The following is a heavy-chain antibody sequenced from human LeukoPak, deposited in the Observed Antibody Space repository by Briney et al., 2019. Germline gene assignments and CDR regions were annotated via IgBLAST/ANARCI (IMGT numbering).Heavy chain of an antibody. J-gene: IGHJ4*02. Sequence: ASVKVSCKASGYTFTSYYMHWVRQAPGQGLEWMGIINPSGGSTSYAQKFQGRVTMTRDTSTSTVYMELSSLRSEDTAVYYCAKDQVAPYYYDSKFDYWGQGTLVTVSS. D-gene: IGHD3-22*01. CDR2: INPSGGST. CDR1: GYTFTSYY. V-gene: IGHV1-46*01. CDR3: AKDQVAPYYYDSKFDY.